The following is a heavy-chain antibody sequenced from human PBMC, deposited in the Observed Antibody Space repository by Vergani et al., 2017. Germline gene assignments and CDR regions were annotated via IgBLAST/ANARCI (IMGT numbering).Heavy chain of an antibody. V-gene: IGHV1-46*01. CDR3: ARDPDIVVVPAAPYYYYYYGMDV. CDR2: IYPSGGT. J-gene: IGHJ6*02. D-gene: IGHD2-2*01. CDR1: GYTFTSYD. Sequence: QVQLVQSGAEVKKPGASVQVSCKASGYTFTSYDMHWVRQAPGQGLEWMGKIYPSGGTNYAQKLQGRVTMTTDTSTSTAYMELRSLRSDDTAVYYCARDPDIVVVPAAPYYYYYYGMDVWGQGTTVTVSS.